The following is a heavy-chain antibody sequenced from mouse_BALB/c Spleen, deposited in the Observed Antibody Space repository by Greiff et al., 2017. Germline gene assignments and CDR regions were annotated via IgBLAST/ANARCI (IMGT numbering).Heavy chain of an antibody. Sequence: EVQLVESGGGLVQPGGSLKLSCAASGFTFSSYTMSWVRQTPEKRLEWVAYISNGGGSTYYPDTVKGRFTISRDNAKNTLYLQMSSLKSEDTAMYYCARGGMITQAWFAYWGQGTLVTVSA. CDR2: ISNGGGST. D-gene: IGHD2-4*01. CDR1: GFTFSSYT. CDR3: ARGGMITQAWFAY. V-gene: IGHV5-12-2*01. J-gene: IGHJ3*01.